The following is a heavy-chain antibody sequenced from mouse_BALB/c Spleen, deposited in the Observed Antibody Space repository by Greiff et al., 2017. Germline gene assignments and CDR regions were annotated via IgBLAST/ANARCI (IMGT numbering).Heavy chain of an antibody. CDR2: IDPANGNT. D-gene: IGHD2-2*01. Sequence: VQLQQSGAELVKPGASVKLSCTASGFNIKDTYMHWVKQRPEQGLEWIGRIDPANGNTKYDPKFQGKATITADTSSNTAYLQLSSLTSEDTAVYYCARVEGYDDYAMDYWGQGTSVTVSS. CDR3: ARVEGYDDYAMDY. V-gene: IGHV14-3*02. CDR1: GFNIKDTY. J-gene: IGHJ4*01.